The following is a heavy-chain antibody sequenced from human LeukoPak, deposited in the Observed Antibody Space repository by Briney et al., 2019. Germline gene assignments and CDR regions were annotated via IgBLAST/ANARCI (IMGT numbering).Heavy chain of an antibody. Sequence: SETLSLTRTVSGGSTSSSSYYWGWIRQPPGTGLEWIGSIYYSGSTYYNPSLKSRVTISVDTSKNQFSLQLSSVTPEDAAVYYCARGGLISLANSPLGAFDIWGQGTMVSVSS. CDR1: GGSTSSSSYY. J-gene: IGHJ3*02. V-gene: IGHV4-39*07. CDR2: IYYSGST. CDR3: ARGGLISLANSPLGAFDI. D-gene: IGHD4/OR15-4a*01.